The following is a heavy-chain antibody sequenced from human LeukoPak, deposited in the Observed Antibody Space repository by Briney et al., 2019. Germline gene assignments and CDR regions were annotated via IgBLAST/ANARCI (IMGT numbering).Heavy chain of an antibody. V-gene: IGHV7-4-1*02. Sequence: GASVKVSCKSSGYTFTSYAMNWVRQAPGQGLEWMGWINDNTGNPTYALGFTGRFVFSLDTSVSTAYLQISSLKAEDTAVYYCARGDTGPTYNSNWYETDYWGQGTLVTVSS. J-gene: IGHJ4*02. CDR1: GYTFTSYA. D-gene: IGHD6-13*01. CDR2: INDNTGNP. CDR3: ARGDTGPTYNSNWYETDY.